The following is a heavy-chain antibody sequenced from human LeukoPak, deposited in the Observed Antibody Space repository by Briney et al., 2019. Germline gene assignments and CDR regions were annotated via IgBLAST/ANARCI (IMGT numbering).Heavy chain of an antibody. CDR2: MNPNSGNT. D-gene: IGHD5-12*01. CDR1: GYTFTSYD. J-gene: IGHJ6*02. CDR3: ASSIGGYSYYYGMDV. Sequence: ASVKVSCKVSGYTFTSYDINWVRQATGQGLEWMGWMNPNSGNTGYAQKFQGRVTMTRNTSISTAYMELSSLRSEDTAVYYCASSIGGYSYYYGMDVWGQGTTVTVSS. V-gene: IGHV1-8*01.